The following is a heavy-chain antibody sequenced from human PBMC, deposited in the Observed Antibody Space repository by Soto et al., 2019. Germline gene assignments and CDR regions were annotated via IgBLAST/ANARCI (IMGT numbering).Heavy chain of an antibody. D-gene: IGHD6-13*01. CDR1: GYSFTSYW. Sequence: GESLKISCKGSGYSFTSYWISWVRQMPGKGLEWMGRIDPSDSYTNYSPSFQGHVTISADKSISTAYLQWSSLKASETAMYYCKSNGDSSRSSWHGMDVWGQGTTVTVSS. V-gene: IGHV5-10-1*01. CDR3: KSNGDSSRSSWHGMDV. J-gene: IGHJ6*02. CDR2: IDPSDSYT.